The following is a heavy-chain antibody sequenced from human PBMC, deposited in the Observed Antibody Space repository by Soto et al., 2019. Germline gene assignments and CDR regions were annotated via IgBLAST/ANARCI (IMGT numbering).Heavy chain of an antibody. Sequence: ASVKVSCKASGGTFSSYAISWVRQAPGQGLEWMGGIIPIFGTANYAQKFQGRVTITADESTSTAYMELSSLRSEDTAVYYCASSLVVDPGPYRSGNYYYGTDVWGQGTTVTVSS. V-gene: IGHV1-69*13. CDR1: GGTFSSYA. J-gene: IGHJ6*02. CDR3: ASSLVVDPGPYRSGNYYYGTDV. CDR2: IIPIFGTA. D-gene: IGHD2-2*01.